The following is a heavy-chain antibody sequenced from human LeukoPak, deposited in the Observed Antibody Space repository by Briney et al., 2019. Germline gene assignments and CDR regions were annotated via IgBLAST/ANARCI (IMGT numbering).Heavy chain of an antibody. Sequence: ASVKVSCKASGYTFTGYYMHWVRQAPGQGLEWMGWISAYNGNTNYAQKLQGRVTMTTDTSTSTAYMELRSLRSGDTAVYYCARDSGLRSWYFDLWGRGTLVTVSS. V-gene: IGHV1-18*04. CDR2: ISAYNGNT. CDR1: GYTFTGYY. J-gene: IGHJ2*01. D-gene: IGHD3-10*01. CDR3: ARDSGLRSWYFDL.